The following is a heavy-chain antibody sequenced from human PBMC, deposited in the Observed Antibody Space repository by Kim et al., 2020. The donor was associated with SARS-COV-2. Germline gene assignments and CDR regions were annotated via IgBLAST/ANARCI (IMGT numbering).Heavy chain of an antibody. Sequence: SETLSLTCAVYGGSFSGYYWSLIRQPPGKGLEWIGEINHSGSTNYNPSLKSRVTISVDTSKNQFSLKLSSVTAADTAVYYCARRGTVTTFHPGHDAFDIWGQGTMVTVSS. CDR3: ARRGTVTTFHPGHDAFDI. V-gene: IGHV4-34*01. CDR1: GGSFSGYY. CDR2: INHSGST. D-gene: IGHD4-17*01. J-gene: IGHJ3*02.